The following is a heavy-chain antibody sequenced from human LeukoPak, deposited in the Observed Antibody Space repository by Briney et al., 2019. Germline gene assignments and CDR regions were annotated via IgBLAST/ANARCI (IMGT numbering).Heavy chain of an antibody. J-gene: IGHJ6*02. CDR1: GGTFSSYA. CDR2: IIPILGIA. D-gene: IGHD2-21*02. CDR3: AREAIVVVTAPSLGMDV. Sequence: GASVKVSCKASGGTFSSYAISWVRQAPGQGLEWMGRIIPILGIANYAQKFQGRVTITADKSTSTAHMELSSLRSEDTAVYYCAREAIVVVTAPSLGMDVWGQGTTVTVSS. V-gene: IGHV1-69*04.